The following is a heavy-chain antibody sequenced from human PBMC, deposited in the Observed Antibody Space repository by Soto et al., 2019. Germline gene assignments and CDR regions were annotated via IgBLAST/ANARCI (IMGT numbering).Heavy chain of an antibody. CDR2: IDWDDDQ. Sequence: SGPTLVNPTQTLTLTCTFSGFSLSTSGMCVSWIRQPPGKALEWLALIDWDDDQYYSTSLKTRLTLSQDTSKNQVVLTMTNMDPVDTATYYCARIRTVLGVMSPEGMDVWGQGTTVTVSS. CDR3: ARIRTVLGVMSPEGMDV. V-gene: IGHV2-70*01. J-gene: IGHJ6*02. CDR1: GFSLSTSGMC. D-gene: IGHD3-10*01.